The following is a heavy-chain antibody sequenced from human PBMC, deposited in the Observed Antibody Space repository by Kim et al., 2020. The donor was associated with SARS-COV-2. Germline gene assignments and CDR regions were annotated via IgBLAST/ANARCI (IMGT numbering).Heavy chain of an antibody. CDR3: ATDSASTANWEFDY. Sequence: ASVKVSCKASGFTFADYFMQWVRQTPGQGLEWLGRINLNTGGPTYSPRFHGRVTMTRDTSISTAYMDLSNLRSDDTAVYFCATDSASTANWEFDYWGQGTPVSVSS. J-gene: IGHJ4*02. V-gene: IGHV1-2*06. CDR1: GFTFADYF. D-gene: IGHD1-26*01. CDR2: INLNTGGP.